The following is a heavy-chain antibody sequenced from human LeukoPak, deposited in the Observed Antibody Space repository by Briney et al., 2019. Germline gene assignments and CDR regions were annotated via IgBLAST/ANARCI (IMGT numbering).Heavy chain of an antibody. J-gene: IGHJ4*02. CDR1: GYTFTNYA. V-gene: IGHV1-3*02. CDR2: TNGATGNT. CDR3: ARSPGGNARTWLDY. D-gene: IGHD4-23*01. Sequence: ASVKVSCKASGYTFTNYALHWVRQTPGQRLEWMGWTNGATGNTRFSQDFQGRLTITIDTSASTAYMELSSLRSEDTAVYYCARSPGGNARTWLDYWGQGTLVTVSS.